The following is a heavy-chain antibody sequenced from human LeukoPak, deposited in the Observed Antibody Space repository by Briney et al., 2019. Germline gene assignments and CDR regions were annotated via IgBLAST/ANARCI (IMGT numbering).Heavy chain of an antibody. Sequence: GGSLRLSCAASGFTFDDYAMHWVRQAPGKGLEWVSAINWNSGNIGYADSVKGRFTISRDNAKNSLYLQMNSLRAEDMALYYCARDYFGSPSALDYWGQGTLVTVSS. J-gene: IGHJ4*02. D-gene: IGHD1-26*01. CDR3: ARDYFGSPSALDY. CDR2: INWNSGNI. V-gene: IGHV3-9*03. CDR1: GFTFDDYA.